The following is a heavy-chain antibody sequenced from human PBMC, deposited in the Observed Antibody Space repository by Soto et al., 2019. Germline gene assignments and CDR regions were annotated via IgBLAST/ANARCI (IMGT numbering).Heavy chain of an antibody. CDR2: MNPNSGNT. Sequence: ASVKVSCKASGYTFTGYYMHWVRQAPGQGLEWMGWMNPNSGNTGYAQKFQGRVTMTRNTSISTAYMELSSLRSEDTAVYYCARGSEVLLWFGEWHWFDPWGQGTLVTVSS. CDR1: GYTFTGYY. CDR3: ARGSEVLLWFGEWHWFDP. J-gene: IGHJ5*02. D-gene: IGHD3-10*01. V-gene: IGHV1-8*02.